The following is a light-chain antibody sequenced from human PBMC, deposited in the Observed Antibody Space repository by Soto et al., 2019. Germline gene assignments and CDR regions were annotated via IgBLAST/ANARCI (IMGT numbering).Light chain of an antibody. CDR3: QTWGTGIQV. CDR2: LNSDGSH. J-gene: IGLJ3*02. Sequence: QLVLTQSPSASASLGASVKLTCTLNSGHRNYAIAWHQQQPEKGPRFLMKLNSDGSHSKGDGIPDRFSGSTSGAERYLTISSLQSEDEADYYCQTWGTGIQVFGGGTKLTVL. V-gene: IGLV4-69*01. CDR1: SGHRNYA.